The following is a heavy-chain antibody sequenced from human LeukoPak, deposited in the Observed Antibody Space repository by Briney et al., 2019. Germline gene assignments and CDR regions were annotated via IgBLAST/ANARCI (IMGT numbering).Heavy chain of an antibody. CDR2: IYSGGYT. Sequence: PGGSLRLSCAASGFTASSDSMSWVRQAPGKGLGWVSLIYSGGYTYYGGSATGRFTISRDKSKNTLYLQMNSLRGEDTAAYYCVRGSTSYDYWGQGTLVTISS. V-gene: IGHV3-53*01. CDR1: GFTASSDS. J-gene: IGHJ4*02. D-gene: IGHD2-2*01. CDR3: VRGSTSYDY.